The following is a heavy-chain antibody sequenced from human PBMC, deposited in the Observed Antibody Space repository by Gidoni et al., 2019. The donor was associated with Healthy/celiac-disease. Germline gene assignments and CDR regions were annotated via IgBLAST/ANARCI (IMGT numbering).Heavy chain of an antibody. CDR3: ARVATYYDHVWGTYRPTWVDY. V-gene: IGHV3-11*01. CDR2: ISTSGSTI. Sequence: QVPLVESGGGLVKPGGSLRLSCAASGFTFSDYYMTWLPQAPGKGLEWVSYISTSGSTIYDADSVKGRFTTSRDNAKNSLYLQMNSLRAEDTAVYYCARVATYYDHVWGTYRPTWVDYCGQGTLVTVSS. CDR1: GFTFSDYY. J-gene: IGHJ4*02. D-gene: IGHD3-16*02.